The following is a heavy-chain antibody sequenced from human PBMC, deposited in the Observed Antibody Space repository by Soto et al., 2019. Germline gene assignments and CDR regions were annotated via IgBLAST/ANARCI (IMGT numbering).Heavy chain of an antibody. CDR2: ISGSGGST. Sequence: EVQLLESGGGLVQPGGSLRLSCAASGFTFSSNAMSWVRQAPGKGLEWVSAISGSGGSTYYADSVKGRFTISRDNFKNTLYLQMNSLRAEDTAVYYCAKDLGQQQLVRFDYWGQGTLVTVSS. D-gene: IGHD6-13*01. J-gene: IGHJ4*02. CDR3: AKDLGQQQLVRFDY. V-gene: IGHV3-23*01. CDR1: GFTFSSNA.